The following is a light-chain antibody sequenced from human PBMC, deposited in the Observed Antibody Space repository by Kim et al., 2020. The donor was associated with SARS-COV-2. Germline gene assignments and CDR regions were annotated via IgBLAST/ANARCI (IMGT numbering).Light chain of an antibody. CDR2: TAS. V-gene: IGKV1-5*03. CDR1: QAFGNL. CDR3: QQYNNFFIT. Sequence: DIQMTQSPSSLSASIVDRVSITCRASQAFGNLLAWYQQTPGQAPKLLIHTASTLATGVPSRFSGSFSGAEFTLTINSLQPDDSATYYCQQYNNFFITFGQGTRLEIK. J-gene: IGKJ5*01.